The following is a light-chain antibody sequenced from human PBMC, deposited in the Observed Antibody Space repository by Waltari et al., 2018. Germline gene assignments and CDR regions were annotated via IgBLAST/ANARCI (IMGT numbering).Light chain of an antibody. CDR2: GAS. Sequence: EIVMTQSPATLSVSPGERATLSCRASQSIRTSLAWYQQTPGQPPRLLIYGASTRATGIPARFSGSGSGTDFTLTISSLQSEDYAVYYCQQNDNWPPWTFGPGTRVEVK. CDR1: QSIRTS. J-gene: IGKJ1*01. V-gene: IGKV3-15*01. CDR3: QQNDNWPPWT.